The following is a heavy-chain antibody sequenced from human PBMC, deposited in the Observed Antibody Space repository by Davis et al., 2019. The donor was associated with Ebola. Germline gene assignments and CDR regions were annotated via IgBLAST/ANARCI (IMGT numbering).Heavy chain of an antibody. J-gene: IGHJ6*02. CDR2: INPNSGVT. D-gene: IGHD3-22*01. Sequence: AASVKVSCKASGGTFSSYTISWVRQAPGQGLEWMGRINPNSGVTNYAQKFQGRVTMTRDTSTNTANMELSRLRSDDTAVYYCARGGITMMVVPRDYYYGLDVWGQGTTVTISS. CDR3: ARGGITMMVVPRDYYYGLDV. CDR1: GGTFSSYT. V-gene: IGHV1-2*06.